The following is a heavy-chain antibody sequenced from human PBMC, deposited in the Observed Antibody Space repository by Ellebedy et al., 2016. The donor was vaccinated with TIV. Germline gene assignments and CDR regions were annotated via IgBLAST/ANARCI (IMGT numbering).Heavy chain of an antibody. Sequence: GESLKISXAASGFTFSDYYMTWIRQAPGKGLEWISYISMSGSSIYYADSVKGRFTISRDNAKNSLYLQMNNLRAEDTAMYYCARGIRQHAYWGQGTLVTVSS. CDR1: GFTFSDYY. CDR3: ARGIRQHAY. J-gene: IGHJ4*02. D-gene: IGHD6-13*01. CDR2: ISMSGSSI. V-gene: IGHV3-11*01.